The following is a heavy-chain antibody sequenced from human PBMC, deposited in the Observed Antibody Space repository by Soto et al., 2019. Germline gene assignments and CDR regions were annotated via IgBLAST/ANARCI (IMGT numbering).Heavy chain of an antibody. J-gene: IGHJ6*02. CDR3: AKEQGEYQLPWERYYYYGMDV. CDR2: ISYDGSNK. D-gene: IGHD2-2*01. Sequence: GGSLRLSCAASGFTFSSYGMHWVRQAPGKGLEWVAVISYDGSNKYYADSVKGRFTISRDNSKNTLYLQMNSLRAEDTAVYYCAKEQGEYQLPWERYYYYGMDVWGQGTTVTVSS. CDR1: GFTFSSYG. V-gene: IGHV3-30*18.